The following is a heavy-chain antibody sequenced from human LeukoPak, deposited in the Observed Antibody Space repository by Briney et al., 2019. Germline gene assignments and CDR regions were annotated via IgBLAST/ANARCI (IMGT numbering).Heavy chain of an antibody. CDR3: ASGASGDFIFDY. J-gene: IGHJ4*02. Sequence: PGGSLRLSCAASGFTFSSYWMSWVRQAPGKGLEWVANIKQDGSEKYYVDSVKGRFTISRDNSKNTLYLQMNSLRAEDTAVYYCASGASGDFIFDYWGQGTLVTVSS. V-gene: IGHV3-7*03. CDR2: IKQDGSEK. D-gene: IGHD2-21*01. CDR1: GFTFSSYW.